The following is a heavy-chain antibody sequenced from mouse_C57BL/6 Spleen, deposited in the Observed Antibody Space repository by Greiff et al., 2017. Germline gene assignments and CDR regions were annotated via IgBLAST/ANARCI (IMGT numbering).Heavy chain of an antibody. CDR1: GYAFSSSW. Sequence: QVQLQQSGPELVKPGASVKISCKASGYAFSSSWMNWVKQRPGKGLEWIGRIYPGDGDTNYNGKFKGKATLTADKSSSTADMQLSSLTSEDSAVYFCASPSYDDYFDYWGQGTTLTVSS. V-gene: IGHV1-82*01. J-gene: IGHJ2*01. D-gene: IGHD2-3*01. CDR2: IYPGDGDT. CDR3: ASPSYDDYFDY.